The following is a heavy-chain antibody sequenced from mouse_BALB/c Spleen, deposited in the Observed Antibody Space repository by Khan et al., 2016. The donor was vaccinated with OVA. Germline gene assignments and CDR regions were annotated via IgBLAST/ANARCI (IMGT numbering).Heavy chain of an antibody. V-gene: IGHV1S81*02. CDR1: GYTFTDYW. D-gene: IGHD1-1*01. CDR2: INPRNGRT. CDR3: AREGYYYGSKRDFDF. Sequence: LKESGAELVKPGTSVKLSCKASGYTFTDYWIHWVKQRPGQGLEWIGEINPRNGRTNYNEKVKSKATLTVDKSSSTAYMQLSSRTSEDSAVYHCAREGYYYGSKRDFDFWGQGTTLTVSS. J-gene: IGHJ2*01.